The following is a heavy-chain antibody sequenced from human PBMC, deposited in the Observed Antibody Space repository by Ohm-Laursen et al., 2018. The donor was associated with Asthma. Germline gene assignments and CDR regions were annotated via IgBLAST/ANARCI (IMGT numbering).Heavy chain of an antibody. CDR3: ANKRDGYNSPPYD. J-gene: IGHJ4*02. Sequence: SLRLSCSASGFTFSSYGMHWVRQAPGKGLEWVAVISYDGSNKYYADSVKGRFTISRDNSKNTLYLQMNSLRAEDTAVYYCANKRDGYNSPPYDWGQGTLVTVSS. D-gene: IGHD5-24*01. CDR2: ISYDGSNK. CDR1: GFTFSSYG. V-gene: IGHV3-30*18.